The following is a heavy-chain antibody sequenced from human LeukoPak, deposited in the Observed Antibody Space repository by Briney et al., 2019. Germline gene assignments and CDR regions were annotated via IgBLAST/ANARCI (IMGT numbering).Heavy chain of an antibody. CDR1: GFTFTSYW. D-gene: IGHD3-10*01. CDR2: INQDGSEK. Sequence: GGSLRLSCAASGFTFTSYWMSRVRQAPGKELEGVAIINQDGSEKYYEDSLKGRFTISRDNAKNSLYLQMNSLRAEDTAVYYCARAITMVRGLIYYGMDVWGQGTTVTVSS. J-gene: IGHJ6*02. CDR3: ARAITMVRGLIYYGMDV. V-gene: IGHV3-7*01.